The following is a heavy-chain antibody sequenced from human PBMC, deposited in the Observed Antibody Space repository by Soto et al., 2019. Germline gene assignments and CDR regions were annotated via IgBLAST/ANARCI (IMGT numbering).Heavy chain of an antibody. CDR3: ARDRASDIVVVPAGFAFDI. CDR1: GYTFASYA. D-gene: IGHD2-2*01. J-gene: IGHJ3*02. CDR2: INPSGGST. Sequence: ASVKVSCKASGYTFASYAISWMRQAPGQGLEWMGIINPSGGSTSYAQKFQGRVTMTRDTSTSTVYMELSSLRSEDTAVYYCARDRASDIVVVPAGFAFDIWGQGTMVTVSS. V-gene: IGHV1-46*03.